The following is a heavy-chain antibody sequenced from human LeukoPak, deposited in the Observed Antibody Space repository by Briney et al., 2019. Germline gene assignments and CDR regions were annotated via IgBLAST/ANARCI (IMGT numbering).Heavy chain of an antibody. V-gene: IGHV3-15*01. CDR2: IKSKNDGGTT. CDR3: TTEYYDFWSGYPDYYYGMDV. CDR1: GFTFSNAW. D-gene: IGHD3-3*01. J-gene: IGHJ6*02. Sequence: PGGSLRLSCAASGFTFSNAWMSWVRQAPGKGLEWVGRIKSKNDGGTTDYAARVKGRFTISRDDSKNTLYLQMNSLKTEDTAVYYCTTEYYDFWSGYPDYYYGMDVWGQGTTVTVSS.